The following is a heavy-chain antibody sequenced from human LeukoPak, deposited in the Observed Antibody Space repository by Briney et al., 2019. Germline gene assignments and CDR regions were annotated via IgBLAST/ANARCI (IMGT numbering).Heavy chain of an antibody. J-gene: IGHJ4*02. CDR2: IYHSGST. CDR3: ARVRYSSGWRRANYYDFDY. D-gene: IGHD6-19*01. CDR1: GDSISTYY. Sequence: SETLSLTCTVSGDSISTYYWSWIRQSPGKGLEWIGYIYHSGSTKYNPSLKSRVTISVDTSKKQFSLKLSSVTAADTAVYYCARVRYSSGWRRANYYDFDYWGQGTLVTVSS. V-gene: IGHV4-59*01.